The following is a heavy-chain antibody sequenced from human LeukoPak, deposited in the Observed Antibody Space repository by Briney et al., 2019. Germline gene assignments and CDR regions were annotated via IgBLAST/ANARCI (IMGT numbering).Heavy chain of an antibody. CDR2: ISGRSGTT. CDR3: ARHGSSGWVGVYYFDY. J-gene: IGHJ4*02. Sequence: GGSLRLSRVASGFTFTSSAMSWVRQAPGKGLEWVSAISGRSGTTYYADSVKGRFTISRDNAKNSLYLQMNSLRAEDTAVYYCARHGSSGWVGVYYFDYWGQGTLVTVSS. D-gene: IGHD6-19*01. V-gene: IGHV3-23*01. CDR1: GFTFTSSA.